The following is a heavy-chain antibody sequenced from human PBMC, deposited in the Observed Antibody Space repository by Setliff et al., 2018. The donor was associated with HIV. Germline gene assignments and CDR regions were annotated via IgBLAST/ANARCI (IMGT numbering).Heavy chain of an antibody. J-gene: IGHJ6*03. D-gene: IGHD2-15*01. CDR2: VYYSGST. Sequence: SETLSLTCTVSGGSITSSSYYWGWVRQPPGKGLEWIGSVYYSGSTYYNPSLKSRVSISVDASKNQFSLRLNSVTVADTAVYYCARGGGSRAATSSYYYMDVWGKGTTVTVSS. CDR1: GGSITSSSYY. V-gene: IGHV4-39*02. CDR3: ARGGGSRAATSSYYYMDV.